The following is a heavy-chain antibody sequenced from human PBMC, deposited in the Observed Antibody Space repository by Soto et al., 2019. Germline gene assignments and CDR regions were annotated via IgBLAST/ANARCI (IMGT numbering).Heavy chain of an antibody. CDR2: IYSGGTT. Sequence: PGGSLRLSCAASGFTVSNNYMRWVRQAPGKGLEWVSLIYSGGTTHYAVSVKGRFTISRDNSKNTLYLQMNSLRVEDTAVYYCARDPPGIVASGAGGWGQGTLVTVSS. CDR3: ARDPPGIVASGAGG. J-gene: IGHJ4*02. V-gene: IGHV3-53*01. D-gene: IGHD6-13*01. CDR1: GFTVSNNY.